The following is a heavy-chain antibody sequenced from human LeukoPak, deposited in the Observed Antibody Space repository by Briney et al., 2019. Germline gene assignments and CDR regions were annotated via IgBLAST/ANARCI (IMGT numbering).Heavy chain of an antibody. V-gene: IGHV4-59*08. J-gene: IGHJ4*02. CDR1: SGSISSYS. D-gene: IGHD3-22*01. Sequence: PSETLSLTCTVSSGSISSYSWSWIRQPPGKGLERIGYIYYSGSTSYNPSLKSRVIMSVDTSKNQFSLKLSSVTAADTAVYYCARHGTLPYYYDSSGYPFLDYWGQGTLVTVSS. CDR2: IYYSGST. CDR3: ARHGTLPYYYDSSGYPFLDY.